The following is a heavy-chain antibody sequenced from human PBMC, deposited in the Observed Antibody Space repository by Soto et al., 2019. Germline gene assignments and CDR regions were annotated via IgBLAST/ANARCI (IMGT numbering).Heavy chain of an antibody. CDR3: ARRGVGPNYYYYMDV. V-gene: IGHV4-59*08. CDR2: IYYSGST. J-gene: IGHJ6*03. Sequence: PSETLSLTCTVSGGSISSFYWSWIRQPPGKGLEWIGYIYYSGSTNYNPSLKSRVTISVDTSKNQFSLKLSSVTAADTAVYYCARRGVGPNYYYYMDVWGKGTTVTVSS. CDR1: GGSISSFY. D-gene: IGHD2-15*01.